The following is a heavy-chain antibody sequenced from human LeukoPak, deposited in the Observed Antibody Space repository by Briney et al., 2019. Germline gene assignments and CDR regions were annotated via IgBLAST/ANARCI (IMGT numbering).Heavy chain of an antibody. J-gene: IGHJ6*02. CDR2: ISAYNGYT. CDR3: AREWPESYYYDSSGYHYYYYGMDV. V-gene: IGHV1-18*01. CDR1: GYTFTSYG. D-gene: IGHD3-22*01. Sequence: ASVKVSCKASGYTFTSYGISWVRQAPGQGLEWMGWISAYNGYTNYAQKLQGRVTMTTDTSTSTAYMELRSLRSDDTAVYYCAREWPESYYYDSSGYHYYYYGMDVWGQGTTVTVSS.